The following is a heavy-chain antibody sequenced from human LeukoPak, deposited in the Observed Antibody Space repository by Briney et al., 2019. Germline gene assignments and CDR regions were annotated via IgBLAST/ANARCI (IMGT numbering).Heavy chain of an antibody. CDR3: ARDSSGWSYYFDY. CDR1: GFTFSSYS. Sequence: PGGSLRLSCAASGFTFSSYSMNWVRQAPGKGLEWVSYISSSGSTIYYADSVKGRFTISRDNAKNSLYLQMNSLRAEDTAVYYCARDSSGWSYYFDYWGQGTLVTVSS. CDR2: ISSSGSTI. D-gene: IGHD6-19*01. J-gene: IGHJ4*02. V-gene: IGHV3-48*04.